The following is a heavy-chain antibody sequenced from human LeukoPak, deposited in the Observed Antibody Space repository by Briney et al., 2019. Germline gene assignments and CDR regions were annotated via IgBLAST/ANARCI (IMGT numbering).Heavy chain of an antibody. CDR1: GFTFSSYW. CDR2: IKQDGSEK. V-gene: IGHV3-7*01. J-gene: IGHJ6*03. Sequence: GGSLRLSCAASGFTFSSYWMSWARQAPGKGLEWVANIKQDGSEKYYVDSVKGRFTISRDNAKNSLYLQMNSLRAEDTAVYYCARDCADYYYYMDVWGKGTTVTVSS. CDR3: ARDCADYYYYMDV.